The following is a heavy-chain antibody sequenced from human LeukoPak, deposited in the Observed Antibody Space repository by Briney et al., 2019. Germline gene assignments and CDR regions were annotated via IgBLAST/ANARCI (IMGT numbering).Heavy chain of an antibody. Sequence: SSETLSLTCTVSGGSISSYYWSWIRQPPGKGLEWIGSIYYSGSTYYNPSLKSRVTISVDTSKNQFSLKLSSVTAADTAVYYCARGYGDYVLFDYWGQGTLVTVSS. CDR2: IYYSGST. D-gene: IGHD4-17*01. CDR3: ARGYGDYVLFDY. CDR1: GGSISSYY. V-gene: IGHV4-59*05. J-gene: IGHJ4*02.